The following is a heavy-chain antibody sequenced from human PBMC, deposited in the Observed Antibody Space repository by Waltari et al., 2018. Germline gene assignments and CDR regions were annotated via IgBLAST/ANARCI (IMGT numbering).Heavy chain of an antibody. J-gene: IGHJ5*02. D-gene: IGHD1-1*01. CDR3: ARRQLGGPLDP. Sequence: QVHLVQSGAEVKTPGSSVKVSCKASGGPFGRYAITWVRQAPGQGLEWMGGLIPIFGAPNYAQRFQGRVTITADESTSTVYMELSSLKSEDTALYFCARRQLGGPLDPWGQGTLVTVSS. CDR2: LIPIFGAP. CDR1: GGPFGRYA. V-gene: IGHV1-69*12.